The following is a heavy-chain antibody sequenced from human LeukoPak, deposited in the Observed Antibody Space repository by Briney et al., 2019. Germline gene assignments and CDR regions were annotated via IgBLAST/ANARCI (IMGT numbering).Heavy chain of an antibody. CDR1: GDSITSYY. CDR2: IGYTGST. V-gene: IGHV4-59*01. Sequence: SEALSLTCTVPGDSITSYYWTWIRQPPGKGLEWIGYIGYTGSTNYNPSLKSRVTISVEKSKNQFSLKLNSVTAADTGVYYCARGGWSLDYWGQGTLVTVSS. J-gene: IGHJ4*02. D-gene: IGHD2-15*01. CDR3: ARGGWSLDY.